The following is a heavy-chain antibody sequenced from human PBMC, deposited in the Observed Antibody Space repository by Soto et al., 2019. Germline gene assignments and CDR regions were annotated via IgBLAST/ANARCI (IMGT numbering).Heavy chain of an antibody. CDR2: IIPMFGTA. J-gene: IGHJ6*02. CDR3: ATSHCRSSDCFASIMAYYYPMDV. D-gene: IGHD2-2*01. Sequence: SVKVSCKASGCTFNIYAISWVRQAPGQGLEWMGGIIPMFGTADYAQNFQGRVTINAXGFTTTAYTELSTLRSDDTAMYYCATSHCRSSDCFASIMAYYYPMDVWGQGTAVTVPS. V-gene: IGHV1-69*01. CDR1: GCTFNIYA.